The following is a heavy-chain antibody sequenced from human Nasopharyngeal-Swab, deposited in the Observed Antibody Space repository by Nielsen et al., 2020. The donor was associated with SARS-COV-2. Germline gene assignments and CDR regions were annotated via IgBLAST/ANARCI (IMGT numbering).Heavy chain of an antibody. CDR1: GFTFSSYS. D-gene: IGHD3-22*01. CDR3: ARDSTSKYFDGSGYSFDS. CDR2: ITSSSSYI. V-gene: IGHV3-21*01. J-gene: IGHJ4*02. Sequence: GESLKISCAVSGFTFSSYSMSWVRQAPGKGLEWVSLITSSSSYIYYADLVKGRFAISRDNAKNFLYLQMNSLRAEDTAVYYCARDSTSKYFDGSGYSFDSWGQGTLVTVSS.